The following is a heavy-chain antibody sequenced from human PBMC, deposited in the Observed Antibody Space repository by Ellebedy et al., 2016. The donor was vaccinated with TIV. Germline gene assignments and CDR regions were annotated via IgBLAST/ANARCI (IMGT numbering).Heavy chain of an antibody. CDR2: IFYNGGT. Sequence: MPSETLSLTCTVSGASISRDSWSWIRQPPGNGLQWLGYIFYNGGTIYNPSLRSRVTISIDKSQKQVSLNLTSVTAADTAVYFCAKSSISVFGVTDAFDIWGQGTVVTVSS. CDR1: GASISRDS. V-gene: IGHV4-59*01. CDR3: AKSSISVFGVTDAFDI. D-gene: IGHD3-3*01. J-gene: IGHJ3*02.